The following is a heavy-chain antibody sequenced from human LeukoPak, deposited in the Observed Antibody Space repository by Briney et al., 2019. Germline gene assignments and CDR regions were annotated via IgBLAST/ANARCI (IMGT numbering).Heavy chain of an antibody. CDR3: ARAQVVPAATYYYYYGMDV. V-gene: IGHV3-11*06. CDR1: GFTFSDYY. J-gene: IGHJ6*04. CDR2: ISTSSTYT. Sequence: KPGGSLRLSCAASGFTFSDYYMNWIRLAPGKGLEWVSSISTSSTYTNYADSVRGQFTISRDNANNSLYLQMNSLRAEDTAVYYCARAQVVPAATYYYYYGMDVWGKGTTVTVSS. D-gene: IGHD2-2*01.